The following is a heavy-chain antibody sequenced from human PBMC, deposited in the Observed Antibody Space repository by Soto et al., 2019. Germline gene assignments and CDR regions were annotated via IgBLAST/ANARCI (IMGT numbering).Heavy chain of an antibody. Sequence: QVQLVQSGAEVKKPGSSVKVSCKASGGTFSSYAISWVRQAPGQGLEWMGGFIPMFNRPHSARKFQGRVTITADESTRTACMGLSRLRCEDTAVYYCARGQFHHVSNYYSALDVWGQGTTVTVSS. CDR2: FIPMFNRP. V-gene: IGHV1-69*01. J-gene: IGHJ6*02. CDR3: ARGQFHHVSNYYSALDV. CDR1: GGTFSSYA.